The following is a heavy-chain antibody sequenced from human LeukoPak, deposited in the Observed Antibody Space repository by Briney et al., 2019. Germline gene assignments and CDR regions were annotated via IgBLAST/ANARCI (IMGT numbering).Heavy chain of an antibody. J-gene: IGHJ5*02. CDR1: GYTYTSYG. D-gene: IGHD3-22*01. CDR3: ARDGYYYESSGPNWFDP. V-gene: IGHV1-18*01. Sequence: GASVKVSCKPSGYTYTSYGISWVRQAPGQGLEWMGWISAYNGNTKYAQQLQGRLTLTTDTFTSTAYMELRSLRSDDTAVYYCARDGYYYESSGPNWFDPWGQGTLVTVSS. CDR2: ISAYNGNT.